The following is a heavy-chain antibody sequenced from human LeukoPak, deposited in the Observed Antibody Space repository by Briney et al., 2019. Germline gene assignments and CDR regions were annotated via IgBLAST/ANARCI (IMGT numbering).Heavy chain of an antibody. V-gene: IGHV4-4*07. CDR3: ARDTFWLGKYYFDY. Sequence: SETLSLTCSVSGGSMSSYYWSWIRQPAGKGLEWIGRIYTSGSTNYNPSLKTRLTMSVDTPKKQFSLKLSSVTAADTAVYYCARDTFWLGKYYFDYWGQGTLVTVSS. CDR2: IYTSGST. CDR1: GGSMSSYY. J-gene: IGHJ4*02. D-gene: IGHD3-9*01.